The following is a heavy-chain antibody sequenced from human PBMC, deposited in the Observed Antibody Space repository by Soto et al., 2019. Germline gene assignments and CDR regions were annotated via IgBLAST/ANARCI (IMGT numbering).Heavy chain of an antibody. CDR2: IYYSGST. V-gene: IGHV4-30-4*08. CDR3: ARVIWYTFDF. CDR1: GGSISSYY. D-gene: IGHD1-20*01. J-gene: IGHJ3*01. Sequence: PSETLSLTCTVSGGSISSYYWSWFRQAPGKGLEWIGYIYYSGSTYYNPSLKSRVTISVDTSKNQFSLKLSSLTAADTAIYYCARVIWYTFDFWGQGTMVTVSS.